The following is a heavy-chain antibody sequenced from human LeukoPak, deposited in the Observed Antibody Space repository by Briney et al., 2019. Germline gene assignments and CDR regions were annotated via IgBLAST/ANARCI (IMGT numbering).Heavy chain of an antibody. Sequence: PGGSLRLSCAASGFTLSNFAMTWVRQAPGKGLEWVSVISVSGGSTYYADSVKGRFTISRDNAKNSLYLQMNSLRAEDTALYYCAKDIFEGIAVAGDYWGQGTLVTVSS. CDR1: GFTLSNFA. D-gene: IGHD6-19*01. CDR2: ISVSGGST. J-gene: IGHJ4*02. CDR3: AKDIFEGIAVAGDY. V-gene: IGHV3-23*01.